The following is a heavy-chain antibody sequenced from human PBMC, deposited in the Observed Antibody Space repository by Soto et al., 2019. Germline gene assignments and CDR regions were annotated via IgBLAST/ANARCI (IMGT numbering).Heavy chain of an antibody. V-gene: IGHV4-39*01. J-gene: IGHJ4*02. D-gene: IGHD1-26*01. CDR2: IYHSGNT. Sequence: QLQLQESGPGLVKPSETLSLTCTVSGGSISSSTHYWGWIRQSPGKGLEWIGSIYHSGNTHYNPSLASRVTISVDTSKNQFSLKVSSVTAADTAVYYCARTPLRDGSNSFPRTFDYWGQGTLVTVSS. CDR1: GGSISSSTHY. CDR3: ARTPLRDGSNSFPRTFDY.